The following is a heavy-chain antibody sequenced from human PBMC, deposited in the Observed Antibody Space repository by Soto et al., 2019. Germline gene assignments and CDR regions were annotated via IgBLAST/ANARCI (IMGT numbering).Heavy chain of an antibody. Sequence: SVKVSCKASGGTFSSYAISWVRQAPGQGLEWMGGITPIFGTANYAQKFQGRVTITADESTSAAYMELSSLRSEDTAVYYCAYSSSEHQNYNWFDPWGQGTLVTVSS. V-gene: IGHV1-69*13. J-gene: IGHJ5*02. CDR2: ITPIFGTA. CDR3: AYSSSEHQNYNWFDP. D-gene: IGHD6-13*01. CDR1: GGTFSSYA.